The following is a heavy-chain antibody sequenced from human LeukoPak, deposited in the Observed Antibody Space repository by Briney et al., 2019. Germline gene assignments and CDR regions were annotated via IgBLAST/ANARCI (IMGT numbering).Heavy chain of an antibody. Sequence: ASVKVSCKASGYTFTSYGISWVRQAPGQRLEWMGWISAYNGNTNYAQKLQGRVTMTTDTSTSTAYMELRSLRSDDTAVYYCARANYYDSSGYSRLWGQGTLVTVSS. V-gene: IGHV1-18*01. CDR2: ISAYNGNT. CDR3: ARANYYDSSGYSRL. J-gene: IGHJ4*02. D-gene: IGHD3-22*01. CDR1: GYTFTSYG.